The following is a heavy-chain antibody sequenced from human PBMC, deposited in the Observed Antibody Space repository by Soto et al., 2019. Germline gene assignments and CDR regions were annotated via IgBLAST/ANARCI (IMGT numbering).Heavy chain of an antibody. J-gene: IGHJ4*02. CDR2: IYNSGST. Sequence: QVQLQESGPGLVKPSQTLSLTCTVSGGSISSGGYYWSWIRQHPGKDLEWIGYIYNSGSTYYNPSLKSRVTISVDTSKNQFSLKLSSVTAADTAVYYCARTPWDTVVAPAAFDHWGQGTLVTVSS. V-gene: IGHV4-31*03. CDR3: ARTPWDTVVAPAAFDH. CDR1: GGSISSGGYY. D-gene: IGHD2-2*01.